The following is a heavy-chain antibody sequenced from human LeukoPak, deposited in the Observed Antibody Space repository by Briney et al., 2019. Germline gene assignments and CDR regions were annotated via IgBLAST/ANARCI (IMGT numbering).Heavy chain of an antibody. CDR3: AKDQYPKLFAFDI. V-gene: IGHV1-69*04. Sequence: ASVKVSCKASGGNFSSYTITWVRQAPGQGLEWMGRIIPILGLPNYAQKFQGRVTITADKSTSTAYMELSSLRSEDTAVYYCAKDQYPKLFAFDIWGQGTMVTVSS. CDR2: IIPILGLP. D-gene: IGHD2-15*01. J-gene: IGHJ3*02. CDR1: GGNFSSYT.